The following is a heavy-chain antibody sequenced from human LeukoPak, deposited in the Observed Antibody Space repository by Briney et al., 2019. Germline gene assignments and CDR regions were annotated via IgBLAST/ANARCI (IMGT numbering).Heavy chain of an antibody. J-gene: IGHJ4*02. Sequence: SVKVSCKASGGTFSSYAISWVRQAPGQGLEWMGGIIPIFGTANYAQKFQGRVTITADESTSTAYMELSSLRSEDTAVYYCARDLSDFVVVPAAISYWGQGTLVTVSS. V-gene: IGHV1-69*13. CDR1: GGTFSSYA. CDR3: ARDLSDFVVVPAAISY. D-gene: IGHD2-2*01. CDR2: IIPIFGTA.